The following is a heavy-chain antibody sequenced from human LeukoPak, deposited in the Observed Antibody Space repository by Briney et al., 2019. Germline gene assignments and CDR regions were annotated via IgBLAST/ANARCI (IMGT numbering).Heavy chain of an antibody. Sequence: ASVKVSCKASGYTFTTYDINWVRQVPGQGLEWMGWMNPNSDNTGYAQKFQGRVTMTRNTSISTAYMELSSLRSEDTAVYYCVRGHSGDFDYWGPGTLVSVSS. V-gene: IGHV1-8*01. CDR2: MNPNSDNT. CDR3: VRGHSGDFDY. J-gene: IGHJ4*02. CDR1: GYTFTTYD. D-gene: IGHD5-12*01.